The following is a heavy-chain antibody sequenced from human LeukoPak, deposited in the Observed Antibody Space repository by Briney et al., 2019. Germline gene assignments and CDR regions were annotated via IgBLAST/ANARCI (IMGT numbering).Heavy chain of an antibody. D-gene: IGHD3-22*01. V-gene: IGHV3-7*01. CDR1: GFTFSSND. CDR2: IKQDGSEK. CDR3: ARDTPTYYYDSSGYYYELKLDY. J-gene: IGHJ4*02. Sequence: GGSLRLSCAASGFTFSSNDMSWVRQAPGKGLEWVANIKQDGSEKYYVDSVKGRFTISRDNAKNSLYLQMNSLRAEDTAVYYCARDTPTYYYDSSGYYYELKLDYWGQGTLVTVSS.